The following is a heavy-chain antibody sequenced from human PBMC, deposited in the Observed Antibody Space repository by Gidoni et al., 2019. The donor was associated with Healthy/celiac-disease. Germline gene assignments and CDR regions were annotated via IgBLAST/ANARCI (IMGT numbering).Heavy chain of an antibody. Sequence: EVQLVETGRGLIQPGGSLRLSCAASGFTVSSNYMSWVRQAPGKGLEWVSVIYSGGSTYYADSVKGRFTISRDNSKNTLYLQMNSLRAEDTAVYYCARAGRYSDFDYWGQGTLVTVSS. CDR1: GFTVSSNY. D-gene: IGHD4-4*01. V-gene: IGHV3-53*02. CDR2: IYSGGST. CDR3: ARAGRYSDFDY. J-gene: IGHJ4*02.